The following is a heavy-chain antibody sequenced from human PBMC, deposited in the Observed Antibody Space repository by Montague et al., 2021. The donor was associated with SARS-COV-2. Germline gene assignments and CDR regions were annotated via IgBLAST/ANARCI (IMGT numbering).Heavy chain of an antibody. D-gene: IGHD1-14*01. V-gene: IGHV4-59*05. J-gene: IGHJ4*02. CDR3: ATRTRYPQNDFGF. CDR2: IYNGGST. Sequence: SETLSLTCTVSFGSISTYYWSWIRQPPGNGLEWIGNIYNGGSTFYNPSLKSRVTIFVDTSKNQFSLKLSSVTAADTAVYYCATRTRYPQNDFGFWGQGTLVTVSS. CDR1: FGSISTYY.